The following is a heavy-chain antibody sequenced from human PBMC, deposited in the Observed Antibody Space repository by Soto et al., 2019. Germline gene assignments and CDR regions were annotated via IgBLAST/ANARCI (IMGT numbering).Heavy chain of an antibody. CDR3: AKLLTEEVGIPNYDRLTGSPFDH. CDR1: GFTFSTYA. J-gene: IGHJ4*02. V-gene: IGHV3-23*01. CDR2: IVGSGGST. D-gene: IGHD3-9*01. Sequence: PGGSLRLSCAASGFTFSTYAMHWVRQAQGKGLAWVSAIVGSGGSTYYADSVKGRFTISRDNSKNTLYLQMNSLRVEDTAGYYCAKLLTEEVGIPNYDRLTGSPFDHWGQGTQVAVSS.